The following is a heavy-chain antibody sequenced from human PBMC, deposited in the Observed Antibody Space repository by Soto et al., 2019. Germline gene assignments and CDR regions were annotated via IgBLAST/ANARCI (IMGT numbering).Heavy chain of an antibody. J-gene: IGHJ4*02. CDR3: ATPVGYFYDSTGAFDY. CDR1: GYSISSGYF. V-gene: IGHV4-38-2*01. Sequence: QVQLQESGPGLVKPSETLSLTCVVSGYSISSGYFWGWIRQSPGKGLEWIASIYHTGSTYYKPSRKSRVTISVNTSKNQFSLKLTSVTAADTAVYYWATPVGYFYDSTGAFDYWGQGTPVTVSS. CDR2: IYHTGST. D-gene: IGHD3-22*01.